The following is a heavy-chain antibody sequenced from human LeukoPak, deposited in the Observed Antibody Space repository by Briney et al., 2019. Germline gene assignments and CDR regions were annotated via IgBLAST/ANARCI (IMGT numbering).Heavy chain of an antibody. V-gene: IGHV4-59*01. J-gene: IGHJ4*02. CDR3: ARNMFYYGSSGYYFFDY. Sequence: PSETLSLTCSVSGGSISSYYWSWIRQPPGKGLEWVGFIYYTGSTNYSPSLKSRVTISVDTSENQLSLKLSSVTAADTAVNYCARNMFYYGSSGYYFFDYWGQGIPVTVSS. CDR2: IYYTGST. D-gene: IGHD3-22*01. CDR1: GGSISSYY.